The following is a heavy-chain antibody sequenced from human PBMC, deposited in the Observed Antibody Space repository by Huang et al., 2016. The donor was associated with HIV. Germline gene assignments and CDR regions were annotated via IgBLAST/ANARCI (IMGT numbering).Heavy chain of an antibody. CDR3: ALSLRYQYDSRSYWGRYFDY. D-gene: IGHD3-16*01. Sequence: QVQLEQSGPAVRKPGSSVKVSCQASGGSFSDQIILWVRQAPGQRFEWMGGILRLFGAPADAQELKGRVTMTADESTATIYMELNSLTSEDTAVYYCALSLRYQYDSRSYWGRYFDYWGQGSLVTVSS. J-gene: IGHJ4*02. CDR2: ILRLFGAP. CDR1: GGSFSDQI. V-gene: IGHV1-69*01.